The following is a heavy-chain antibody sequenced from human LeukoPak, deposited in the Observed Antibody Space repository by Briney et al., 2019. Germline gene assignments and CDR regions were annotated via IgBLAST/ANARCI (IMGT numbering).Heavy chain of an antibody. CDR2: ISGSGGST. D-gene: IGHD6-6*01. Sequence: GGSLRLSCAASGFTFSSYAMSWVRQAPGKGLEWVSAISGSGGSTYYADSVKGRFTISRDNSKNTLYLQMNSLRAEDTAVYYCARVYSSSSGKNAFDIWGQGTMVTVSS. J-gene: IGHJ3*02. CDR3: ARVYSSSSGKNAFDI. V-gene: IGHV3-23*01. CDR1: GFTFSSYA.